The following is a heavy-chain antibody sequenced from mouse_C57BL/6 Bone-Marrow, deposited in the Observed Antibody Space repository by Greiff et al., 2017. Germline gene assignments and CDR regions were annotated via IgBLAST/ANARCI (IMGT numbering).Heavy chain of an antibody. D-gene: IGHD2-3*01. V-gene: IGHV1-19*01. Sequence: EVQLQQSGPVLVKPGASVKMSCKASGYTFTDYYMNWVKQSHGKSLEWIGVINPYNGGTSYNQKFKGKATLTVDKSSSTAYMELNSLTSEDSAVYYGRVGGGHPWPYDGYYERDAMDYWGQGTSVTVSS. CDR1: GYTFTDYY. CDR2: INPYNGGT. CDR3: RVGGGHPWPYDGYYERDAMDY. J-gene: IGHJ4*01.